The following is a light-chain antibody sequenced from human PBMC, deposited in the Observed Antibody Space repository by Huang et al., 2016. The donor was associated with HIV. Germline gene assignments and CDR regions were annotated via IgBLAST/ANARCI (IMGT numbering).Light chain of an antibody. Sequence: DIQMTQSPSSLSASVGDRVTMTCQASQDINNYLNWYQQKPGKAPKLLIYDASSMETGVTSRFSGSGSGTDFTFTISSLQPEDIATYYCQQYDSRVTFGGGTRVEIK. CDR1: QDINNY. V-gene: IGKV1-33*01. CDR2: DAS. J-gene: IGKJ4*01. CDR3: QQYDSRVT.